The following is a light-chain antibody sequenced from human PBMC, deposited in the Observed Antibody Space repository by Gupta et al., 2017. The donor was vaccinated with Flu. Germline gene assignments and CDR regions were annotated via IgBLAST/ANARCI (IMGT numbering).Light chain of an antibody. Sequence: DIQLTQSPSFVSASVVDRVTITCRASQGISTYLAWYQQKPGKVPKLLIFAASKLQSGVPPRFSGSGSGTEFILTISSLQPEDFASYYCQQRNSRPYNFGQGTKLEI. V-gene: IGKV1-9*01. J-gene: IGKJ2*01. CDR1: QGISTY. CDR3: QQRNSRPYN. CDR2: AAS.